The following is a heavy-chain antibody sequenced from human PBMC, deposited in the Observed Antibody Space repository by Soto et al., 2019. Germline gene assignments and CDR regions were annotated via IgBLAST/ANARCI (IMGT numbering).Heavy chain of an antibody. CDR1: GYTFTSYG. Sequence: ASVKVSCKASGYTFTSYGISWVRQAPGQGLEWMGWISAYNGNTNYAQKLQGRVTMTTDTSTSTAYMELRSLRSDDTAVYYCARGGDAQTYYDYIWGSYRSPEVWFDPWGQGTLVTVSS. V-gene: IGHV1-18*01. J-gene: IGHJ5*02. CDR2: ISAYNGNT. CDR3: ARGGDAQTYYDYIWGSYRSPEVWFDP. D-gene: IGHD3-16*02.